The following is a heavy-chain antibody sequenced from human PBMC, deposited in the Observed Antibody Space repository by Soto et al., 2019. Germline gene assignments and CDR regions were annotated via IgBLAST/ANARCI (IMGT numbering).Heavy chain of an antibody. CDR2: ISYDGSNT. V-gene: IGHV3-30*18. Sequence: QVQLVESGGGVVQPGRSLRLSCAASGFTFSSDGMHWVRQAPGKGLEWVAVISYDGSNTYYADSVKGRFTISRDNSKNTLYLQMNSLRAEDTAVYYCAKDRRPNYYYGMDVWGQGTTVTVSS. CDR3: AKDRRPNYYYGMDV. J-gene: IGHJ6*02. D-gene: IGHD6-25*01. CDR1: GFTFSSDG.